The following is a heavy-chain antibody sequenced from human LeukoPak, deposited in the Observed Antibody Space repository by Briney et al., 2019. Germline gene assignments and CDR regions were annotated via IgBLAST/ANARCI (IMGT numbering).Heavy chain of an antibody. CDR1: GYSFTTYW. Sequence: GESLKISCKGSGYSFTTYWIVWVRQMPGKGLEWMGIIYPGDSDTRYSPSFQGQVTISADKSISTAYLQWSSLKASDTAIYYCATYENNNGVDPSGQGTLVTVSS. J-gene: IGHJ5*02. D-gene: IGHD1/OR15-1a*01. V-gene: IGHV5-51*01. CDR2: IYPGDSDT. CDR3: ATYENNNGVDP.